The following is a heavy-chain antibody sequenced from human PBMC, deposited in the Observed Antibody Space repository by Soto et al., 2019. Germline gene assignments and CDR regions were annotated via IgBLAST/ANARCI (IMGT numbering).Heavy chain of an antibody. J-gene: IGHJ4*02. CDR1: GFTFSSYA. CDR2: ISYDGSNK. CDR3: ASTAASFDY. D-gene: IGHD2-2*01. Sequence: PGGSLRLSCAASGFTFSSYAMHWVRQAPGKGLEWVAVISYDGSNKYYADSVKGRFTISRDNSKNTLYLQMNSLRAEDTAVYYCASTAASFDYWGQGTLVTVSS. V-gene: IGHV3-30-3*01.